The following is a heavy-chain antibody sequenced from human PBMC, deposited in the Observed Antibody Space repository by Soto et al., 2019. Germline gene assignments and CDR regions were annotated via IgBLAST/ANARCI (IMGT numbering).Heavy chain of an antibody. CDR1: GGSISSGGYY. Sequence: QVQLQESGPGLVKPSQTLSLTCTVSGGSISSGGYYWSWIRQHPGKGLEWIGYIYYSGSTYYNPSLKSRVTISVDTSKNQFSLKLSSVTAADTAVYYCARVVREINYYGSGSSYYYYYMDVWGKGTTVTVSS. CDR2: IYYSGST. V-gene: IGHV4-31*03. CDR3: ARVVREINYYGSGSSYYYYYMDV. J-gene: IGHJ6*03. D-gene: IGHD3-10*01.